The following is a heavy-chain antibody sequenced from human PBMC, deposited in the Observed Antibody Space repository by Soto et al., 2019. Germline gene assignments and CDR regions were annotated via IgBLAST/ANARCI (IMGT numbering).Heavy chain of an antibody. Sequence: PVVSLRLSCAASGGTFSGYAISCVRQAPGRGLEWVSAISGSGGSTYYADSVKGRFTISRDNSKNTLYLQMNSLRAEDTAVYYCAKIVLRYFDWLFQIDAFDIWGQGTMVTVS. D-gene: IGHD3-9*01. CDR3: AKIVLRYFDWLFQIDAFDI. J-gene: IGHJ3*02. CDR1: GGTFSGYA. V-gene: IGHV3-23*01. CDR2: ISGSGGST.